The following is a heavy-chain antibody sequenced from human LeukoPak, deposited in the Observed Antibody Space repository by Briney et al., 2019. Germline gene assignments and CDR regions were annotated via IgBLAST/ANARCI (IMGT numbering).Heavy chain of an antibody. CDR3: ARGLAY. D-gene: IGHD5-12*01. V-gene: IGHV4-34*01. CDR2: INHSGST. Sequence: SETLSLTCAVYGGSFSGYYWSWIRQPPGKGLEWIGEINHSGSTNYNPSLKSRVTISVDTSKNQFSLKLSSVTAADTAVYYCARGLAYWGQGTLVTVSS. CDR1: GGSFSGYY. J-gene: IGHJ4*02.